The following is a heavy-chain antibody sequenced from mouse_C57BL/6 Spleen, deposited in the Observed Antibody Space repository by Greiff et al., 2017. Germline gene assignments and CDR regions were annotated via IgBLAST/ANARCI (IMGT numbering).Heavy chain of an antibody. CDR1: GFTFSDYY. V-gene: IGHV5-12*01. D-gene: IGHD4-1*01. CDR3: ARLGRYFGV. CDR2: ISNGGGST. J-gene: IGHJ1*03. Sequence: VQLKESGGGLVQPGGSLKLSCAASGFTFSDYYMYWVRQTPEKRLEWVAYISNGGGSTYYPDTVKGRFTISRDNAKNTLYLQMSRLKSEDTAMYYCARLGRYFGVWGTGTTVTVSS.